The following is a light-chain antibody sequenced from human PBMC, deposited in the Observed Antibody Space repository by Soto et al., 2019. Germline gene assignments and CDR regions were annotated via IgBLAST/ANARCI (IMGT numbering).Light chain of an antibody. J-gene: IGKJ5*01. CDR2: GAS. Sequence: EIVLTQSPGTLSLSPGERATLSCRASQSVSGSYLAWYQQKPGQAPRLLIYGASGRATGIPDRFSGSGSGTEFTLTISSLQSEDFAVYYCQQYNNWPPITFGQGTRLEI. CDR3: QQYNNWPPIT. CDR1: QSVSGSY. V-gene: IGKV3-20*01.